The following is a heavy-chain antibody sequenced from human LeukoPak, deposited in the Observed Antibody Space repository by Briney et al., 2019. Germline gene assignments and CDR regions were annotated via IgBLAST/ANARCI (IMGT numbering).Heavy chain of an antibody. CDR3: ARHSLFSGYDPY. J-gene: IGHJ4*02. V-gene: IGHV3-21*01. CDR1: GFTFSSYS. Sequence: GGSLRLSCAASGFTFSSYSMNWVRRAPGEGLEWVSSISSSSSYIYYADSVKGRFTISRDNAKNSLYLQMNSLRAEDTAVYYCARHSLFSGYDPYWGQGTLVTVSS. CDR2: ISSSSSYI. D-gene: IGHD5-12*01.